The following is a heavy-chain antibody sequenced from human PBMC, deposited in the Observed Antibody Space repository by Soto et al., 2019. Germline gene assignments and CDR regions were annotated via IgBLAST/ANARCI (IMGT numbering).Heavy chain of an antibody. J-gene: IGHJ3*01. CDR3: VRERGSPDSFNV. D-gene: IGHD3-16*01. V-gene: IGHV3-74*01. CDR2: INSDGSTK. Sequence: EVQVVESGGGLVQPGESLRLSCAASGFPFTPFWMHWVRQAPGKGLVWLSHINSDGSTKVYADSVKGRFTISRDNDKNTLYLQMNSLKAEDTAVYYCVRERGSPDSFNVWGRGTMVTVSS. CDR1: GFPFTPFW.